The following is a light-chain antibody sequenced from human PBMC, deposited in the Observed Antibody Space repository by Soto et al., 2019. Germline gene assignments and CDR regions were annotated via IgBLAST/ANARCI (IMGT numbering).Light chain of an antibody. CDR1: QSISNH. V-gene: IGKV1-39*01. CDR2: AAS. CDR3: QQSYNTPLL. J-gene: IGKJ3*01. Sequence: DIQMTQSPSSLSASVEYRVIITCRASQSISNHLNWYQQKPGKAPKLLIFAASSLQSGVPSRFSGSRSGPDFTLTISSLQSEDFATYYCQQSYNTPLLFGPGTKVDIK.